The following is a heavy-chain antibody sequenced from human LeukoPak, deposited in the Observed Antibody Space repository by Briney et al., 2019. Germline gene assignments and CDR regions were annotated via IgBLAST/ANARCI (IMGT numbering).Heavy chain of an antibody. CDR1: GFSFSSYD. Sequence: PGGSLRLSCAGSGFSFSSYDMLWVHHATGKGLEWVSAIGSGGDTYYAGSVKGRFTISRESAKNSFYLQMNSLSAGDTAVYFCASAVAGTDEIDSWGQGTLVTVSS. CDR2: IGSGGDT. CDR3: ASAVAGTDEIDS. D-gene: IGHD6-19*01. V-gene: IGHV3-13*01. J-gene: IGHJ4*02.